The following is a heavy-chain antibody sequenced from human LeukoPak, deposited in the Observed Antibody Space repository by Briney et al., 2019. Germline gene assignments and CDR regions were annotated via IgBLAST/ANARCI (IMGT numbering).Heavy chain of an antibody. CDR1: GLTFRSYW. CDR2: INQDGSEK. J-gene: IGHJ4*02. D-gene: IGHD5-24*01. Sequence: GGSLRLSCAVSGLTFRSYWMSWVRQAPGKGLEWVANINQDGSEKYFLDSVRGRFTTSRDNAKNSLALQMNTLRAEDTAVYYCARERDGRFFDYWGQGTLVTVSS. CDR3: ARERDGRFFDY. V-gene: IGHV3-7*01.